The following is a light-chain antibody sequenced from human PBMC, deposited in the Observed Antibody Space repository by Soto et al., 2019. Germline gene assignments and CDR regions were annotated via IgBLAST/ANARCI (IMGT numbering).Light chain of an antibody. CDR2: WAS. J-gene: IGKJ4*01. V-gene: IGKV4-1*01. Sequence: DIVLTQSPDSLAVSLGERATINCKSSQRVLYSSNNINYLAWYQQKPGQPHKLLIYWASTRESGVPDRFSGSGSATDFTLTISSLQAEDVAVYYCQQYYSSPLTFGGGTKVEIK. CDR1: QRVLYSSNNINY. CDR3: QQYYSSPLT.